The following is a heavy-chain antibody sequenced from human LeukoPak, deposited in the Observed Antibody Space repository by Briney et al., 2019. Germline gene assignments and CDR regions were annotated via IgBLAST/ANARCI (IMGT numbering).Heavy chain of an antibody. CDR2: ICGSGGST. Sequence: PGGSLRLSCAASGFTFSSYAMSWVRQSPGEGREGVSAICGSGGSTYYADSVKGRFTISRDNAKNTLYLQMNSLRAEDTAVYYCAKDGVPVPAHFDYWGPGTLVTVSS. V-gene: IGHV3-23*01. CDR3: AKDGVPVPAHFDY. CDR1: GFTFSSYA. J-gene: IGHJ4*02. D-gene: IGHD2-2*01.